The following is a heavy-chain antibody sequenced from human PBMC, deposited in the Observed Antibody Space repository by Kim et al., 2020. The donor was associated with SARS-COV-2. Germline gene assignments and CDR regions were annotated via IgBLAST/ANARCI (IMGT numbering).Heavy chain of an antibody. Sequence: GGSLRLSCAASGFNVNANDMAWVRQAPGKGLEWVSLLYNAGNIYYEDPVKGLFSDSRHNSKNSLYLQMNSLRRADTAIYYCAASSSYADFLNIDYLGLGT. CDR3: AASSSYADFLNIDY. J-gene: IGHJ4*02. D-gene: IGHD2-2*01. CDR1: GFNVNAND. V-gene: IGHV3-53*04. CDR2: LYNAGNI.